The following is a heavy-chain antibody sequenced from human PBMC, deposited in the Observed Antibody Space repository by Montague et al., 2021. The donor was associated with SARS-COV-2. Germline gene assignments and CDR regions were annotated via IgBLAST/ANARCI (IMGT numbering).Heavy chain of an antibody. D-gene: IGHD3-10*01. CDR2: INHSGST. CDR3: ARPHGSGPGSDAFDI. J-gene: IGHJ3*02. Sequence: SETLSLTCAVYGGSFSGYYWSWIRQPPGKGLEWIGEINHSGSTNYNPSLKSRVTISVDTSKNQFSVKLSSVTAADTAVYYCARPHGSGPGSDAFDIWGQGTMVTVSS. V-gene: IGHV4-34*01. CDR1: GGSFSGYY.